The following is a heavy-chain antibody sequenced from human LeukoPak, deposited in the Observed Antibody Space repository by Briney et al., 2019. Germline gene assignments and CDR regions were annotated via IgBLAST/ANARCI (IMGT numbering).Heavy chain of an antibody. J-gene: IGHJ6*03. Sequence: SETLSLTCTVSGGSISSYYWSWIRQPAGKGLEWIGRIYTSGSTNYNPSLKSRVTMSADTSKNQFSLKLSSVTAADTAVYYCARDQIVVVPAAANDYMDVWGKGTTVTVSS. D-gene: IGHD2-2*01. V-gene: IGHV4-4*07. CDR3: ARDQIVVVPAAANDYMDV. CDR2: IYTSGST. CDR1: GGSISSYY.